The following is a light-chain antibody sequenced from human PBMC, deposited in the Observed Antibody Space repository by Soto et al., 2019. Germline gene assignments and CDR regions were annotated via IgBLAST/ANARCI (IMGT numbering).Light chain of an antibody. CDR3: QQYGDSPYT. CDR2: GAS. Sequence: EIVLTQSPGTLSLSPGERATLSCRASQSVDSSNLAWYQQKPGQAPRLLIYGASSWATGVPYRFSGSGSGTDFTLTISRLEPEDVPVYYCQQYGDSPYTFGQGTKLELK. V-gene: IGKV3-20*01. CDR1: QSVDSSN. J-gene: IGKJ2*01.